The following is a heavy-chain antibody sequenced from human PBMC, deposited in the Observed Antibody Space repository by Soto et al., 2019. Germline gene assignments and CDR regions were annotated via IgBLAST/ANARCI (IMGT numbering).Heavy chain of an antibody. J-gene: IGHJ5*02. CDR2: INPNSGGT. V-gene: IGHV1-2*04. D-gene: IGHD3-10*01. Sequence: QVQLVQSGAEVKKPGASVKVSCKASGYTFTGYYMHWVRQAPGQGLEWMGWINPNSGGTNYAQKFKGWVTMTRDTSTSTAYMELSRLRSDDTAVYYCARDRYYYGSGEGFAPWGQGTLVTVSS. CDR3: ARDRYYYGSGEGFAP. CDR1: GYTFTGYY.